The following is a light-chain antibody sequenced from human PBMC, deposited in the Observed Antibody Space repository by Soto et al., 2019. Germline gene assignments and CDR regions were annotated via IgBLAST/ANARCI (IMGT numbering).Light chain of an antibody. J-gene: IGKJ1*01. V-gene: IGKV3-20*01. CDR3: QHYISTPTT. CDR2: GAP. Sequence: TQSPATLSASLGERATLSCRASQNVLNHYLTWYQQNTGQAPRRRIMGAPIRATGIPDRFSAGGPGTNSPLPTTTRNPKNLPVNSCQHYISTPTTFGKGT. CDR1: QNVLNHY.